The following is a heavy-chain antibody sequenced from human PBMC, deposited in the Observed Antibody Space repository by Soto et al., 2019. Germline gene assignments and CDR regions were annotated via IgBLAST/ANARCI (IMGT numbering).Heavy chain of an antibody. J-gene: IGHJ6*02. D-gene: IGHD3-16*01. CDR3: ARAIRGRDYYYGMDV. Sequence: VQLVESGGGLVQPGGSLRLSCAASGFTFSSYGMHWVRQAPGKGLEWVAVISYDGSNKYYADSVKGRFTISRDNSKNTLYLQMNSLRAEDTAVYYCARAIRGRDYYYGMDVWGQGTTVTVSS. CDR1: GFTFSSYG. CDR2: ISYDGSNK. V-gene: IGHV3-30*03.